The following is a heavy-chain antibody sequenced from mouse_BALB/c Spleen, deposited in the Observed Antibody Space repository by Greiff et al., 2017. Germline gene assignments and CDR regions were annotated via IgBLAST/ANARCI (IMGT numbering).Heavy chain of an antibody. J-gene: IGHJ2*01. CDR3: ARDPPDY. CDR1: GFTFTDYY. CDR2: IRNKANGYTT. V-gene: IGHV7-3*02. Sequence: EVQVVESGGGLVQPGGSLRLSCATSGFTFTDYYMSWVRQPPGKALEWLGFIRNKANGYTTEYSASVKGRFTISRDNSQSILYLQMNTLRAEDSATYYCARDPPDYWGQGTTLTVSS.